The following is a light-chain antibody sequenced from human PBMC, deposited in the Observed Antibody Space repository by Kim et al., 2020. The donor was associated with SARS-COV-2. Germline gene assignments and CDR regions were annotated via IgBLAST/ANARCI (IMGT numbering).Light chain of an antibody. Sequence: SPGERATLSGRASESIKRSLAWYQQRPGQAPSLLIYDASTRAAGIPDRFSGSGSGTEFTLTISSLQSEDFGVYYCQQYNDWPPLTFGGGTKVDIK. CDR1: ESIKRS. V-gene: IGKV3-15*01. CDR2: DAS. J-gene: IGKJ4*01. CDR3: QQYNDWPPLT.